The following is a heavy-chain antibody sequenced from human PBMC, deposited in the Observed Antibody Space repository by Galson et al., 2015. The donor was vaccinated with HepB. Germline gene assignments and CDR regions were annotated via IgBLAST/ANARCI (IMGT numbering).Heavy chain of an antibody. Sequence: SLRLSCADSGLTFSSYSMNWVRQAPGKRLEWVSYISSGSTTIYYADSVKGRFTISRDNAKNSLYLQMNSLRAEDTAVYYCAREQGNYYGSGSRWYGMDVWGQGTTVTVSS. CDR1: GLTFSSYS. CDR2: ISSGSTTI. D-gene: IGHD3-10*01. J-gene: IGHJ6*02. CDR3: AREQGNYYGSGSRWYGMDV. V-gene: IGHV3-48*04.